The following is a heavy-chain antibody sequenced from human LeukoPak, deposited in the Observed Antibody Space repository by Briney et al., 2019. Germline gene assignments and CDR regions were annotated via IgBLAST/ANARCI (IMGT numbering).Heavy chain of an antibody. J-gene: IGHJ3*02. V-gene: IGHV1-69*05. D-gene: IGHD2-15*01. Sequence: SVKVSCKASGGTFSSYAISWVRQAPGQGLEWIGRIIHIFGTANYAQKFQGRVTITTDESTSTAYMELSSLRSEDTAVYYCARGYCSGGSCHDAFDIWGQGTMVTVSS. CDR1: GGTFSSYA. CDR3: ARGYCSGGSCHDAFDI. CDR2: IIHIFGTA.